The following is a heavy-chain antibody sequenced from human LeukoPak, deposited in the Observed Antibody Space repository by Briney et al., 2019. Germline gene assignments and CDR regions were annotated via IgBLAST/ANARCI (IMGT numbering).Heavy chain of an antibody. CDR2: IYYSGTA. J-gene: IGHJ6*03. CDR3: ARQASDYYYYYMDV. V-gene: IGHV4-39*01. Sequence: SETLSLTCTVSGTSISSSAYYWGWIRQVPGKGLEWIGSIYYSGTAYYNPSLESRVTISEDTSRSRFSLMLTSVTTADTAVYYCARQASDYYYYYMDVWGQGTTVIVAS. CDR1: GTSISSSAYY.